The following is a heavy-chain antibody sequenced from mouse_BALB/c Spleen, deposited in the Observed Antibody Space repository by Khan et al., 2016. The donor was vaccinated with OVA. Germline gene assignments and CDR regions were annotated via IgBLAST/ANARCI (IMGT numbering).Heavy chain of an antibody. J-gene: IGHJ2*01. CDR2: INTYTGKP. V-gene: IGHV9-3-1*01. Sequence: QIQLVQSGPELKKPGETVKISCKASGYTFTDYVMNWVKQSPGKGLKWMGWINTYTGKPTYADDFKGRFAFSLETSASTAYLQINSLKNEDTATYFCTRFHGGYWGQGTTRTVSS. CDR3: TRFHGGY. CDR1: GYTFTDYV.